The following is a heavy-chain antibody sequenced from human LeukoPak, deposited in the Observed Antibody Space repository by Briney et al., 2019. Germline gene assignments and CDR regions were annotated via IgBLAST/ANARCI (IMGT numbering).Heavy chain of an antibody. D-gene: IGHD2-2*02. CDR2: ISGSGGST. V-gene: IGHV3-23*01. CDR1: GFTFSSYA. Sequence: GGSLRLSCAASGFTFSSYAMSWVRQAPGKGLEWVSAISGSGGSTYYADSVKGRSTISRDNSKNTLYLQMNSLRAEDTAVYYCARKGPNQLLYDYWGQGTLVTVSS. J-gene: IGHJ4*02. CDR3: ARKGPNQLLYDY.